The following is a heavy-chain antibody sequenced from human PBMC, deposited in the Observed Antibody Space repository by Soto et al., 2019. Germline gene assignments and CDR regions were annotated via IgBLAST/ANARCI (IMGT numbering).Heavy chain of an antibody. CDR1: GGTFSSYA. CDR3: ARMRYSSSWYGPSYYYYGMDV. Sequence: SVKVSCKASGGTFSSYAISWVRQAPGQGLELMGGIIPIFGTANYAQKFQGRVTITADESTSTAYMELSSLRSEDTAVYYCARMRYSSSWYGPSYYYYGMDVWGQGTTVTVYS. D-gene: IGHD6-13*01. CDR2: IIPIFGTA. V-gene: IGHV1-69*13. J-gene: IGHJ6*02.